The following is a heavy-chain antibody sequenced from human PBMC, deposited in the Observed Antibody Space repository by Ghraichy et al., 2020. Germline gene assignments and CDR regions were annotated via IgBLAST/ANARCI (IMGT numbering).Heavy chain of an antibody. D-gene: IGHD3-16*01. CDR2: FDPEDGET. Sequence: GGFDPEDGETIYAQKFQGRVTMTEDTSTDTAYMELSSLRSEDTAVYYFPTLSLGSLWNYSDYWGQGTLVTVSS. V-gene: IGHV1-24*01. J-gene: IGHJ4*02. CDR3: PTLSLGSLWNYSDY.